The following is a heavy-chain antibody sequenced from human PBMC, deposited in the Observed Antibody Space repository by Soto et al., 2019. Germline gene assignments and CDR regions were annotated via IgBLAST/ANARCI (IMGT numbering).Heavy chain of an antibody. CDR1: GYTFTSYG. Sequence: VNVSCKXSGYTFTSYGISWVRQAPGQGLEWMGIINPSGGSTSYAQKFQGRVTMTRDTSTSTVYMELSSLRSEDTAVYYCARGGGTMVRADAFDIWGQGTMVTVSS. J-gene: IGHJ3*02. CDR3: ARGGGTMVRADAFDI. CDR2: INPSGGST. V-gene: IGHV1-46*01. D-gene: IGHD3-10*01.